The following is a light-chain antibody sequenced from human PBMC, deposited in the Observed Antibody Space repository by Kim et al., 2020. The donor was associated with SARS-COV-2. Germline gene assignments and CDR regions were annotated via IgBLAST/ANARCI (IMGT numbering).Light chain of an antibody. CDR2: NNN. CDR3: AAWDDRLNEVV. J-gene: IGLJ2*01. Sequence: QLVLTQPPSASATPGQRVTISCSGSSSNIGSKTVTWYQLLPGTAPKLLIYNNNQRPSGVPDRFSGSKSGTSASLAISGLQSEDEADYYCAAWDDRLNEVVFGGGTQLTVL. CDR1: SSNIGSKT. V-gene: IGLV1-44*01.